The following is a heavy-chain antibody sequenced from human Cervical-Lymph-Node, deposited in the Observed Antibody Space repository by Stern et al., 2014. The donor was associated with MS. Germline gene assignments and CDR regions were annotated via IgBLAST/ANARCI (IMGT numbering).Heavy chain of an antibody. D-gene: IGHD1-1*01. CDR2: ISSSSTII. J-gene: IGHJ4*02. V-gene: IGHV3-48*02. CDR1: GFTFSSYT. Sequence: VQLVESGGGLVQPGGSPRLSCAASGFTFSSYTMNWVRQAPGRGLEWISYISSSSTIISYAASVKGRFTISRDNAKNSLYLQMNSLRDEDTAVYFCATVWMWGQGTLVTVSS. CDR3: ATVWM.